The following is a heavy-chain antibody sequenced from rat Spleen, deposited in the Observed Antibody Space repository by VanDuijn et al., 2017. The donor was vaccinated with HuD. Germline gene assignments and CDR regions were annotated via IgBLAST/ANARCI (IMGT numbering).Heavy chain of an antibody. CDR1: GFSFNNYG. CDR2: ISFDGSNT. D-gene: IGHD1-1*01. CDR3: ARHWGYYSSSPYFDY. Sequence: EVQLVESGGGLVQPGRSLKLFCAASGFSFNNYGMAWVRQAPTKGLEWVATISFDGSNTYYRDSVKGRFTISRDSAKSTLSLQMDSLRSEDTATYYCARHWGYYSSSPYFDYWGQGVMVTVSS. J-gene: IGHJ2*01. V-gene: IGHV5-29*01.